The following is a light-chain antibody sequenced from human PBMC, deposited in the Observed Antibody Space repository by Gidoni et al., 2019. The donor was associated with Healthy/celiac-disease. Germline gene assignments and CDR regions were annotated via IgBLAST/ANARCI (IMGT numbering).Light chain of an antibody. CDR3: QQYGSSPHT. V-gene: IGKV3-20*01. J-gene: IGKJ3*01. Sequence: EIVLTQSQGTLSWSPGERATLSCRASQSVSSSYLAWYQQKPGQAPRLLIYCASSRATGLPDRFSGSGSGTVFTLTISRLEPEDFALYYCQQYGSSPHTFGPGTKVDIK. CDR1: QSVSSSY. CDR2: CAS.